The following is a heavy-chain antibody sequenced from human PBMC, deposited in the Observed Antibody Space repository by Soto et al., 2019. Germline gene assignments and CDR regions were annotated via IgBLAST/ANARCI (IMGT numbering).Heavy chain of an antibody. V-gene: IGHV1-46*01. Sequence: ASVKVSCKASGNTFSNYYIHWVRQAPGQGLEWMGTINPSVGHTTYAQKFLGRVTMTRDTSTSTPYMELSSLRSEDTAVYYCATPQDYDGCLDSWGQG. CDR1: GNTFSNYY. CDR3: ATPQDYDGCLDS. CDR2: INPSVGHT. J-gene: IGHJ1*01. D-gene: IGHD3-22*01.